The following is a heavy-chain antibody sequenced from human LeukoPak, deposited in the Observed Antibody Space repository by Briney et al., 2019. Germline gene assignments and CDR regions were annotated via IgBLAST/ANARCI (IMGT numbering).Heavy chain of an antibody. CDR3: AKAGYGSDQYFDY. CDR2: ISYDGSNK. J-gene: IGHJ4*02. V-gene: IGHV3-30*04. Sequence: PGGSLRLSCAASGFTFSSYAMHWVRQAPGKGLEWVAVISYDGSNKYYADSVKGRFTISRDNAKSSMWLQMNSLRDEGTAVYYCAKAGYGSDQYFDYWGQGTLVTVSS. D-gene: IGHD4-17*01. CDR1: GFTFSSYA.